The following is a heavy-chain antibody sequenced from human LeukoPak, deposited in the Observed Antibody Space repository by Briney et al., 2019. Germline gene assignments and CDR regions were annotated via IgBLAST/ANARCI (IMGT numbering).Heavy chain of an antibody. CDR2: INSDGGST. J-gene: IGHJ4*02. D-gene: IGHD5-24*01. V-gene: IGHV3-74*01. CDR3: ARRIQGMAPYYFDY. CDR1: GFTFSSYW. Sequence: QPGGSLRLSCTASGFTFSSYWMHWVRQAPGKGLVWVSRINSDGGSTSYADSVKGRFTISRDNAKNTLYLQMNSLRAEDTAVYYCARRIQGMAPYYFDYCGQGTLVTVSS.